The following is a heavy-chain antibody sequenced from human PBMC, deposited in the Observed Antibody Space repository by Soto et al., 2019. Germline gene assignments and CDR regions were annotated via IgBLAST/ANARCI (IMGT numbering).Heavy chain of an antibody. Sequence: GGSLRLSCAASGFTFSSYGMHWVRQAPGKGLEWVAVISYDGSNKYYADSVKGRFTISRDNSKNTLYLQMNSLRAEDTAVYHWAKNCGGSGYSGGGYYYYMDVWGKGTTVTVSS. CDR2: ISYDGSNK. D-gene: IGHD2-15*01. CDR1: GFTFSSYG. J-gene: IGHJ6*03. CDR3: AKNCGGSGYSGGGYYYYMDV. V-gene: IGHV3-30*18.